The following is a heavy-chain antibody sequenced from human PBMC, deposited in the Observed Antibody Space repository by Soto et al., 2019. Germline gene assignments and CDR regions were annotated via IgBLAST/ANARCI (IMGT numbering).Heavy chain of an antibody. J-gene: IGHJ6*02. Sequence: ASVKVSCKASGYTFTSYDINWVRQATGQGLEWMGWMNPNSGNTGYAQKFQGRVTMTRNTSISTAYMELSSLRSEDTAVYYCARGSITIFGVVPQDLGMDVWGQGTTVTVSS. V-gene: IGHV1-8*01. CDR2: MNPNSGNT. D-gene: IGHD3-3*01. CDR3: ARGSITIFGVVPQDLGMDV. CDR1: GYTFTSYD.